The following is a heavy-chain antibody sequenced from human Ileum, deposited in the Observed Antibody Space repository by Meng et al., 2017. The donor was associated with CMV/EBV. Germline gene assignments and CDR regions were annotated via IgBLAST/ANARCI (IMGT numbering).Heavy chain of an antibody. CDR3: VRVYYDFWSGHYYFDY. J-gene: IGHJ4*02. Sequence: FTFSDAWMSWVRQPPGKGLEWVGRIKSKTDGGTTDYAAPVKGRFTISRDDSQNTLYLQMNSLKTEDTAVYYCVRVYYDFWSGHYYFDYWGQGTLVTVSS. CDR2: IKSKTDGGTT. D-gene: IGHD3-3*01. CDR1: FTFSDAW. V-gene: IGHV3-15*01.